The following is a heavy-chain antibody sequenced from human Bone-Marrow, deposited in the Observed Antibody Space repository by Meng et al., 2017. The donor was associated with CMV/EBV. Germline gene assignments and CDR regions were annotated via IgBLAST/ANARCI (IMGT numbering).Heavy chain of an antibody. Sequence: ASVKVSCKASGGTFSSYAISWVRQAPGQGLEWMGWISAYNGNTNYAQKLQGRVTMTTDTSTSTAYMELRSLRSEDTAVYYCARDVWFGELDVWGQGTTVTVSS. D-gene: IGHD3-10*01. CDR3: ARDVWFGELDV. J-gene: IGHJ6*02. V-gene: IGHV1-18*01. CDR1: GGTFSSYA. CDR2: ISAYNGNT.